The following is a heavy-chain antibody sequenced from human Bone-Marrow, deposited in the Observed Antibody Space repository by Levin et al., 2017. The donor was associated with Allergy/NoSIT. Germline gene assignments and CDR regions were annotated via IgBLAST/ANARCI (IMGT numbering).Heavy chain of an antibody. Sequence: PAASVKVSCKASGYIFTNYFMYWVRQAPGQGLEWMGQVNCNGGNPTYAQKFQGRIAITRDTSTSTVYLSLSSLKSEDTATYYCAKDNGVYSSEWWGQGTLVTVSS. CDR1: GYIFTNYF. D-gene: IGHD6-19*01. CDR2: VNCNGGNP. J-gene: IGHJ4*02. V-gene: IGHV1-46*01. CDR3: AKDNGVYSSEW.